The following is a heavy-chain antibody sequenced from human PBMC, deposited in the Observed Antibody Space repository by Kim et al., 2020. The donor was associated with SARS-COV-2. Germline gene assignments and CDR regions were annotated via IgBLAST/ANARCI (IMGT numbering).Heavy chain of an antibody. D-gene: IGHD5-12*01. CDR1: GFTFSSYG. CDR2: ISYDGSNK. CDR3: AKDSLVATINGYYYYYGMDV. Sequence: GGSLRLSCAASGFTFSSYGMHWVRQAPGKGLEWVAVISYDGSNKYYADSVKGRFTISRDNSKNTLYLQMNSLRAEDTAVYYCAKDSLVATINGYYYYYGMDVWGQGTTVTVSS. V-gene: IGHV3-30*18. J-gene: IGHJ6*02.